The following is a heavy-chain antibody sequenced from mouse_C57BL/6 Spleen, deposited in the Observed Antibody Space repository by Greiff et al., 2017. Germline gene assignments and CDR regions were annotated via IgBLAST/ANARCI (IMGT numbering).Heavy chain of an antibody. CDR1: GYTFTSYW. J-gene: IGHJ2*01. Sequence: VQLKQSGAELAKPGASVKLSCKASGYTFTSYWMHWVKQRPGQGLEWIGYINPSSGYTKYNQKFKDKATLTADKSTGTAYMQLSSLAYEDSAVYYCASNGELMSFDYWGQGTTLTVSS. D-gene: IGHD2-12*01. V-gene: IGHV1-7*01. CDR2: INPSSGYT. CDR3: ASNGELMSFDY.